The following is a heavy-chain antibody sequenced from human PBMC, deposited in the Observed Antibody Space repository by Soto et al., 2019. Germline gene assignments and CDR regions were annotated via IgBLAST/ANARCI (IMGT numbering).Heavy chain of an antibody. CDR1: GFTLSTYW. CDR3: ARDDPRRQACDV. J-gene: IGHJ3*01. V-gene: IGHV3-74*01. CDR2: INPDGTST. Sequence: GGSLRLSCAASGFTLSTYWMHWVRQVPGKGLVWVSHINPDGTSTNYADSVKGRFTISRDNAKNTLFLQMNSLGAEDTAVYFCARDDPRRQACDVWGQGKIVTVSS.